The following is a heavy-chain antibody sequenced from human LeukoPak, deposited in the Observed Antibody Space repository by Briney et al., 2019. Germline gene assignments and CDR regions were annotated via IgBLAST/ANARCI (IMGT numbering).Heavy chain of an antibody. V-gene: IGHV3-7*01. CDR2: IKQGGSEK. D-gene: IGHD4-11*01. J-gene: IGHJ5*02. CDR1: EFTFSSHW. Sequence: GGSLRLSCAASEFTFSSHWMGWVRQAPGKGLEWVANIKQGGSEKYYVDSVKGRFTVSRDNAKTSLYLQMNSLRVEDTGVYYCARTGADHNDYSLYRWFDPWGQGTLVTVSS. CDR3: ARTGADHNDYSLYRWFDP.